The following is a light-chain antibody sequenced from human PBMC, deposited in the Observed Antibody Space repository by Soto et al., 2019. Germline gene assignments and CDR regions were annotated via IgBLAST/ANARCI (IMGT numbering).Light chain of an antibody. CDR2: DVN. CDR1: SSDVGRYNY. CDR3: GSYTSSSTLV. J-gene: IGLJ2*01. Sequence: QSALTQPASVSGSPGQSITISCTGTSSDVGRYNYVSWYQQHPGKAPKLMIFDVNNRPSGVSTRFSGSKSGDTASLTISGLQAEDEADYYCGSYTSSSTLVFGGGTELTAL. V-gene: IGLV2-14*03.